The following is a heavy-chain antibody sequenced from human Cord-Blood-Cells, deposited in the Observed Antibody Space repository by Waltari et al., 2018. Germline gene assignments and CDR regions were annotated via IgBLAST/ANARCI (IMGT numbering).Heavy chain of an antibody. CDR2: INHSGST. Sequence: QVQLQQWGAGLLKPSETLSLTCAVYGGSFSGYHWSWLRPPPGKGLEWIGGINHSGSTNYNPSLKSRVTISVDTSKNQFSLKLSSVTAADTAVYYCARGVGTMVRGVIDYWGQGTLVTVSS. D-gene: IGHD3-10*01. V-gene: IGHV4-34*01. J-gene: IGHJ4*02. CDR1: GGSFSGYH. CDR3: ARGVGTMVRGVIDY.